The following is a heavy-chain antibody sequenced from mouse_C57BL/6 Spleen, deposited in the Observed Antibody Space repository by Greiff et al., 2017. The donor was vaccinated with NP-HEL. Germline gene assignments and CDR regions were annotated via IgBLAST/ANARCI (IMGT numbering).Heavy chain of an antibody. V-gene: IGHV5-4*01. D-gene: IGHD4-1*01. CDR2: ISDGGSYT. CDR1: GFTFSSYA. CDR3: AREGTGTVFDY. J-gene: IGHJ2*01. Sequence: EVQLVESGGGLVKPGGSLKLSCAASGFTFSSYAMSWVRQTPEKRLEWVATISDGGSYTYYPDNVKGRFTISRDNAKNNLYLQMSHMKSEDTAMYYCAREGTGTVFDYWGQGTTLTVSS.